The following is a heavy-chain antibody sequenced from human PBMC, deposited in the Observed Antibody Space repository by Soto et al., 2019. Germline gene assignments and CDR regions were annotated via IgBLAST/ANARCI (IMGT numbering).Heavy chain of an antibody. Sequence: TSETLSLTCTVSGGSVSSGSYYWSWIRQPPGKGLEWIGYIYYSGSTNYNPSLKSRVTISVDTSKNQFSLKLSSVTAADTAVYYCARESLRGIQLWKFDYWGQGTLVTVSS. J-gene: IGHJ4*02. CDR2: IYYSGST. V-gene: IGHV4-61*01. D-gene: IGHD5-18*01. CDR1: GGSVSSGSYY. CDR3: ARESLRGIQLWKFDY.